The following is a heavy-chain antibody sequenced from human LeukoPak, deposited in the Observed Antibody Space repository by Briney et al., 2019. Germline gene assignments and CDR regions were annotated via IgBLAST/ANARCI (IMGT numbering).Heavy chain of an antibody. D-gene: IGHD3-22*01. V-gene: IGHV3-48*03. CDR1: GFTFSSYE. CDR3: ARDSDYYDSSGYYRY. CDR2: ISSSGSTI. J-gene: IGHJ4*02. Sequence: GGSLRPSCAASGFTFSSYEMNWVRQAPGKGLEWVSYISSSGSTIYYADSVKGRFTISRDNAKNSLYLQTNSLRAEDTAVYYCARDSDYYDSSGYYRYWGQGTLVTVSS.